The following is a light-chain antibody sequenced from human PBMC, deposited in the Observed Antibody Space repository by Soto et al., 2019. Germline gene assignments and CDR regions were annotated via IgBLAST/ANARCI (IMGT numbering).Light chain of an antibody. CDR2: DAS. J-gene: IGKJ4*01. Sequence: DIQMTQSPSSLSASVGDRVTITCQASQDISNYLNWYQQKPGKAPKLLIYDASNLETGVPSRFSGSGSGKDFTVTISSLQPEDIATYYCQQYDNHPPAFGGGTKVEIK. V-gene: IGKV1-33*01. CDR1: QDISNY. CDR3: QQYDNHPPA.